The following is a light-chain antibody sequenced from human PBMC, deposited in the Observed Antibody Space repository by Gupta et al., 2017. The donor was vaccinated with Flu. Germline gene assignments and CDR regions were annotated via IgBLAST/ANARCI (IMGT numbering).Light chain of an antibody. CDR1: QSVDSGY. Sequence: EIQLTQSPGTLSLSPGDRATLFCRASQSVDSGYLAWYQHRRGQAPRLLISAISNRASGIPDRFSGSGSGTYFTLTISRLEPEDFAVYYCQQYGTIPRTFGPGTKVEI. V-gene: IGKV3-20*01. CDR3: QQYGTIPRT. J-gene: IGKJ1*01. CDR2: AIS.